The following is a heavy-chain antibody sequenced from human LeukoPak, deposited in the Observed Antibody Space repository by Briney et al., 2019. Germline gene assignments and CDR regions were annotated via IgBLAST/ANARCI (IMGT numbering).Heavy chain of an antibody. Sequence: PSETLSLTCTVSGGSISSGSYFWGWIRQPPGKGLEWIGSIYYSGSTYYNPSLKSRVTISLDTSKKHFFLKLSSVTAADTAVYYCARDTIGIGLRLGEYTDYWGQGTLVTVSS. V-gene: IGHV4-39*07. D-gene: IGHD3-16*01. J-gene: IGHJ4*02. CDR1: GGSISSGSYF. CDR3: ARDTIGIGLRLGEYTDY. CDR2: IYYSGST.